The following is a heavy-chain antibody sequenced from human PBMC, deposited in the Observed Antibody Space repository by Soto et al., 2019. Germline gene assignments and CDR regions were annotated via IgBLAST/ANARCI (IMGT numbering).Heavy chain of an antibody. J-gene: IGHJ6*03. V-gene: IGHV3-11*01. Sequence: PGGSLRLSCAASGFTFSDYYVSWIRQAPGKGLEWVSYISSSGSTIYYADSVKGRFTISRDNAKNSLYLQMNSLRAEDTAVYYCARERIRNCSGGSCYRDYYYYMDVWGKGTTVTVSS. CDR2: ISSSGSTI. D-gene: IGHD2-15*01. CDR1: GFTFSDYY. CDR3: ARERIRNCSGGSCYRDYYYYMDV.